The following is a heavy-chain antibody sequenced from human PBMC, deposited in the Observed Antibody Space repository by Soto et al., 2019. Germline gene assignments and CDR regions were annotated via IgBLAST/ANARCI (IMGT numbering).Heavy chain of an antibody. CDR1: GGSISGYY. J-gene: IGHJ4*02. V-gene: IGHV4-59*08. CDR2: IYSSGST. Sequence: QVQLQESGPGLVKPSETLYLTCTVSGGSISGYYWSWIRPPPGQGLQWIGYIYSSGSTNYNPSLKSCVTISVDTSKNQFPLNLSSVPAADTAVDYCARQRRDFDYWRQGSLVTVSS. CDR3: ARQRRDFDY.